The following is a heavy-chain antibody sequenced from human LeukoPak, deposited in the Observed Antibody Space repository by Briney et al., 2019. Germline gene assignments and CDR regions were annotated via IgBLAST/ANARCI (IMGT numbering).Heavy chain of an antibody. J-gene: IGHJ6*02. Sequence: ASVMVSCKASGYTFIGYNLHWVRQAPGQGLEWMGWIEPNTGGTNYAQKFQGRVTMTRDTSISTAYMELSSLRSDDTAVYYCARDVGRVDAYGMDVWGQGTTVTVSS. V-gene: IGHV1-2*02. CDR3: ARDVGRVDAYGMDV. CDR2: IEPNTGGT. CDR1: GYTFIGYN. D-gene: IGHD2-15*01.